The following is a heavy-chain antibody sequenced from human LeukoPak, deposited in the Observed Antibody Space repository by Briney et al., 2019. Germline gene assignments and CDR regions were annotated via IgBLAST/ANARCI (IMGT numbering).Heavy chain of an antibody. J-gene: IGHJ1*01. CDR1: GGSISSYY. Sequence: SETLSLTCTVSGGSISSYYWSWIRQPPGKGLEWIGYIYYSGSTNYNPSLKSRVTISVDTSKNQFSLKLSSVTAADTAVYYCARDPGPYCSGGSCYGGADFQHWGQGTLVTVSS. D-gene: IGHD2-15*01. CDR2: IYYSGST. V-gene: IGHV4-59*01. CDR3: ARDPGPYCSGGSCYGGADFQH.